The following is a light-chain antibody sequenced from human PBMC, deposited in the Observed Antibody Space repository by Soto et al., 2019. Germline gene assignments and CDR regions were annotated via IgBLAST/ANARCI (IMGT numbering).Light chain of an antibody. CDR2: KAS. J-gene: IGKJ1*01. CDR3: QQYDSVLGT. CDR1: QTISSW. V-gene: IGKV1-5*03. Sequence: DIQMTQSPSTLSGSVGDRVTITCRASQTISSWLAWYQQKPGKAPKLLIYKASSLESGVPSRFSGSGSGTEFTLTISSLQPDDFATYYCQQYDSVLGTFGPGTKGDI.